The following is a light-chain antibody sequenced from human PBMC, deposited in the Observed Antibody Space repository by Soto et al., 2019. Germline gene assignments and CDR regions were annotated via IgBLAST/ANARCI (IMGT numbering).Light chain of an antibody. V-gene: IGLV2-14*01. CDR1: SSDIGGYNY. CDR3: SSFTSTSTVL. Sequence: QSVLTQPASVSGSLGQSITISCTGSSSDIGGYNYVSWYQQYPGKAPKVMIFEVSKRPSGVSNRFSGSKSGNMASLTISGLQAEDEGDYYCSSFTSTSTVLLGGGTKLTVL. CDR2: EVS. J-gene: IGLJ2*01.